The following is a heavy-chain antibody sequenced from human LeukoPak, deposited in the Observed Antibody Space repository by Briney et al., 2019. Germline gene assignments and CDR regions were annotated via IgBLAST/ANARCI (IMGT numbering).Heavy chain of an antibody. CDR2: MWYDGSNK. D-gene: IGHD4/OR15-4a*01. J-gene: IGHJ4*02. CDR1: GFTFNSYG. V-gene: IGHV3-33*01. Sequence: GGSLRLSCAASGFTFNSYGMHWGRQAPGKGLEWVAVMWYDGSNKYYADSVKGRFTISRDDSKNTLYLQMNSLRAEDTAVYYCARAADDYFFHYWGQGTLVTVSS. CDR3: ARAADDYFFHY.